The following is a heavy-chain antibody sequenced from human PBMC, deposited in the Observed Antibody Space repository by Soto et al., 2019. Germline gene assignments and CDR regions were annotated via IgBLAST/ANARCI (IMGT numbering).Heavy chain of an antibody. CDR1: GYTFTSYY. V-gene: IGHV1-46*01. CDR3: ARDMREGLSGWHGVDY. J-gene: IGHJ4*02. Sequence: QVQLVQFGAEVKKPGASVKVSCKPFGYTFTSYYIHWVRQAPGEGLEWMGIVNPSSGVTGYTQKFQGRVTMTTDTSTSTVYMELSSLRSEDTAVYYCARDMREGLSGWHGVDYWGQGTLVTVSS. D-gene: IGHD6-19*01. CDR2: VNPSSGVT.